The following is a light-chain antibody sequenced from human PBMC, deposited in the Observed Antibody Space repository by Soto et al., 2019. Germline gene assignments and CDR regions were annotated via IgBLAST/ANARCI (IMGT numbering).Light chain of an antibody. V-gene: IGLV2-14*01. CDR1: SGDIGSYNR. CDR2: EVT. Sequence: QSALTQPASVSGSPGQSITISCTGTSGDIGSYNRVSWYQQHPGKAPKLIIYEVTDRPSGVSNRFSGSKSGNTASLTISGLQAEDEAEYYCLLYYGGTQLWVFGGGTKLTVL. J-gene: IGLJ3*02. CDR3: LLYYGGTQLWV.